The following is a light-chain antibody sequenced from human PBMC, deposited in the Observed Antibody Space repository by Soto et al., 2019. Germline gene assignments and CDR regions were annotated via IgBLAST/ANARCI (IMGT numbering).Light chain of an antibody. CDR3: PLSSCYPLT. Sequence: IVLRMSPGALSLSTEERATLSCRASQSVSSSYLAWYQQKPGQAPRLLIYGASSRATGIPDRFTGSGSGTDFTLTICRLEPEDFAVYCCPLSSCYPLTSGGVTKLDIK. CDR2: GAS. CDR1: QSVSSSY. J-gene: IGKJ4*01. V-gene: IGKV3-20*01.